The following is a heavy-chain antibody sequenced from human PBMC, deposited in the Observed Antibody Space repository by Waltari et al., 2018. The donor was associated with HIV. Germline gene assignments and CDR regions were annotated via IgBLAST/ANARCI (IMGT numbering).Heavy chain of an antibody. V-gene: IGHV5-51*01. CDR2: IYPDGSDA. CDR1: GYSFTSYW. D-gene: IGHD3-3*01. CDR3: ATNDFWSGYYPAAGYYYGMDV. Sequence: EVQLVQSGAEVKKPGESLKISCKGSGYSFTSYWIGWVRQMPGKGMEWMGIIYPDGSDARYSPSLQGQVTISADTSISTAYLQWSSLKASDTAMYYCATNDFWSGYYPAAGYYYGMDVWGQGTTVTVSS. J-gene: IGHJ6*02.